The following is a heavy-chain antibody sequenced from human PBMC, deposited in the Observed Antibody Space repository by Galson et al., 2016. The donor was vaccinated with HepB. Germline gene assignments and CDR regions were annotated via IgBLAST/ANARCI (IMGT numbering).Heavy chain of an antibody. J-gene: IGHJ6*02. Sequence: SLRLSCAASGFTFTNAWMNWVRQAPGKGLEWVGRIKSKIDGGTVDYAAPVKGRFTISGDDSKNTLYLQMTSLRTEDTAVYYCAKRAHATGDYCGMDVWGQGTTVTVSS. D-gene: IGHD2-15*01. CDR1: GFTFTNAW. CDR2: IKSKIDGGTV. V-gene: IGHV3-15*07. CDR3: AKRAHATGDYCGMDV.